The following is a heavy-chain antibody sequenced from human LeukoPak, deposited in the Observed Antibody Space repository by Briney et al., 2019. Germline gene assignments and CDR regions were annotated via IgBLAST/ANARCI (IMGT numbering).Heavy chain of an antibody. CDR3: ARGGTYRYGSSDY. V-gene: IGHV5-10-1*04. D-gene: IGHD5-18*01. Sequence: GESLKISCKGSGYSFTSYWISWVRQMPGKGLEWMGRIDPSDSYTNYSPSFQDQVTMSVDESTTTAYLQWSSLRASDSAIYYCARGGTYRYGSSDYWGQGTLVTVSS. J-gene: IGHJ4*02. CDR2: IDPSDSYT. CDR1: GYSFTSYW.